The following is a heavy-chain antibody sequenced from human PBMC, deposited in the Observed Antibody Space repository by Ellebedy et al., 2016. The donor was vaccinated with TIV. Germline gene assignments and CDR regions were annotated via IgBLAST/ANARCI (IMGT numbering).Heavy chain of an antibody. CDR3: ARVEVGRSGPSYGMDV. Sequence: GESLKLSCAASGFTFSSYWMHWVRQAPGKGLVWVSRIDSAGSSTTYVDSVKGRFTISRHNAKNTLYLQMNSLRAEDTAVYYCARVEVGRSGPSYGMDVWGQGTTVTVSS. J-gene: IGHJ6*02. CDR2: IDSAGSST. V-gene: IGHV3-74*01. D-gene: IGHD6-19*01. CDR1: GFTFSSYW.